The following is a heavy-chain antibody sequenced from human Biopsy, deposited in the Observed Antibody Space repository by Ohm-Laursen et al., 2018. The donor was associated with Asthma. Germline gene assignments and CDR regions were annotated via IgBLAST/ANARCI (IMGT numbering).Heavy chain of an antibody. V-gene: IGHV3-48*02. CDR3: ARPRWGPYGY. J-gene: IGHJ4*02. D-gene: IGHD4-17*01. CDR1: GFTFSSYG. CDR2: ISSSSSTI. Sequence: SLRLSCAASGFTFSSYGMNWVRQAPGKGLEWVSYISSSSSTIYYADSVKGRFTISRDNAKNSLYLQMDSLRDEDTAVYYCARPRWGPYGYWGQGTLVTVSS.